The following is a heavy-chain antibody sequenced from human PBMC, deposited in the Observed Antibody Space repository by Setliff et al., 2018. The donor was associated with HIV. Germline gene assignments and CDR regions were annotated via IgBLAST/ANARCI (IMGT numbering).Heavy chain of an antibody. D-gene: IGHD3-22*01. CDR3: ARSDHSSGYYYNFDY. J-gene: IGHJ4*02. CDR1: GYSFTGYY. V-gene: IGHV1-2*06. Sequence: GASVKVSCKASGYSFTGYYVNWVRQAPGQGLEWMGRINPKSGATNLAQKFQGRVTTTRDTSISTAYMELSRLRSDDTAVYYCARSDHSSGYYYNFDYWGQGTXXTVSS. CDR2: INPKSGAT.